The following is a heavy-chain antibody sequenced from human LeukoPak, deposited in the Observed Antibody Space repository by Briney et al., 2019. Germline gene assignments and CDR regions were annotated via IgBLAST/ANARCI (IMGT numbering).Heavy chain of an antibody. CDR2: MYNSGTT. Sequence: PSETLSLTCVVSGDSISSGGYSWNWIRQPPGKGLEWIGYMYNSGTTSYNPSLKSRVTMSVDTSKNQFSLKLSSVTAADTAVYYCARHNPRASGLAPFDYWGQGTLVTVSS. CDR3: ARHNPRASGLAPFDY. D-gene: IGHD1-14*01. J-gene: IGHJ4*02. CDR1: GDSISSGGYS. V-gene: IGHV4-30-4*07.